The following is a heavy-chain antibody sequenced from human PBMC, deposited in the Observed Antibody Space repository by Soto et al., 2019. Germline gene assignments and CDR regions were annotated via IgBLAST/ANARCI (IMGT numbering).Heavy chain of an antibody. J-gene: IGHJ4*02. Sequence: GGSLRLSCAASGFSFSRYAMHWVRQAPGEGLEWVAVISRDGSSKYYGDSVKGRFTVSRDNSNNTLFLSMTSLRPDDTGVFYCASLYYYSLTFYFDYWGQGTPVTVSS. CDR2: ISRDGSSK. CDR1: GFSFSRYA. D-gene: IGHD3-16*01. CDR3: ASLYYYSLTFYFDY. V-gene: IGHV3-30-3*01.